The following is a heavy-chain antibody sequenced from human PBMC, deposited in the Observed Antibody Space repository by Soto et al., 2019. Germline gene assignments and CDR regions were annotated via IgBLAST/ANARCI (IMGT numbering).Heavy chain of an antibody. J-gene: IGHJ4*02. CDR2: IYYSGST. V-gene: IGHV4-59*01. D-gene: IGHD5-18*01. Sequence: SETLSHTCTVSGGSISSYYWSWIRQPPGKGLEWIGYIYYSGSTNYNPSLKSRVTISVDTSKNQFSLKLSSVTAADTAVYYCARYEGHSYGLTYFDYWGQGTLVTVSS. CDR1: GGSISSYY. CDR3: ARYEGHSYGLTYFDY.